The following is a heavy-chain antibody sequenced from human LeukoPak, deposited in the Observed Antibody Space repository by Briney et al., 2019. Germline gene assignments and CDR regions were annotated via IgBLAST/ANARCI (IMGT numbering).Heavy chain of an antibody. J-gene: IGHJ4*02. CDR1: GFTFSSYA. CDR2: ISNDGSNK. Sequence: GGSLRLSCAASGFTFSSYAMRWVRQAPGKGLEWGAVISNDGSNKYYAESVKGRFTISRDNSKNTLYLQMNSLRAEDTAVYYCARDFSPTGDILTGYQLDYWGQGTLVTVSS. D-gene: IGHD3-9*01. CDR3: ARDFSPTGDILTGYQLDY. V-gene: IGHV3-30-3*01.